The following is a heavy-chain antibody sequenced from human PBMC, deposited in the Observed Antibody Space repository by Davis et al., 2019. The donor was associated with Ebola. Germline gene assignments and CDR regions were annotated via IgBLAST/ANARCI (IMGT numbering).Heavy chain of an antibody. D-gene: IGHD5-24*01. CDR1: GFTFSSYA. CDR3: ARVWDGYNYFYYYYGMDV. Sequence: GESLKISCAASGFTFSSYAMHWVRQAPGKGLEWVSVISYDGSNKYYADSVKGRFTISRDNSKNTLYLQMNSLRAEDTAVYYCARVWDGYNYFYYYYGMDVWGQGTTVTVSS. J-gene: IGHJ6*02. CDR2: ISYDGSNK. V-gene: IGHV3-30-3*01.